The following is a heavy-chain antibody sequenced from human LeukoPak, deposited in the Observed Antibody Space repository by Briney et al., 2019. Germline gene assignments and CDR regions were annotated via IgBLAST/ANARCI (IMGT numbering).Heavy chain of an antibody. V-gene: IGHV1-69*05. D-gene: IGHD4/OR15-4a*01. Sequence: SVKVSCKASGGTFSSYAISWVRQAPGQGLEWMGGIIPIFGTANYAQKFQGRVTITTDESTSTAYMELSSLRSEDTAVYCCAVPTIGWFDPWGQGTLVTVSS. CDR2: IIPIFGTA. CDR3: AVPTIGWFDP. J-gene: IGHJ5*02. CDR1: GGTFSSYA.